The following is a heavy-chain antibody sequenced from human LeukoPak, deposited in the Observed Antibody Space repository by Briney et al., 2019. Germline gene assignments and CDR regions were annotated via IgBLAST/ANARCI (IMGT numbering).Heavy chain of an antibody. CDR2: IYSGGST. V-gene: IGHV3-53*01. D-gene: IGHD6-19*01. Sequence: PGGSLRLSCAASGFTVSSNYMSWVRQAPGKGLEWVSVIYSGGSTYYADFVKGRFTISRDNSKNTLYLQMNSPRAEDTAVYYCARDGISVAGTFDYWGQGTLVTVSS. CDR3: ARDGISVAGTFDY. J-gene: IGHJ4*02. CDR1: GFTVSSNY.